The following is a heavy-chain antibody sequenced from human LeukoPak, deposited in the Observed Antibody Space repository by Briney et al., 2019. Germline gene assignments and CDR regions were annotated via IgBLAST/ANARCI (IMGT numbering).Heavy chain of an antibody. CDR1: AFTVTNNY. Sequence: GRSLRLSHPPAAFTVTNNYMSCVSHAPGKWLGSDSVIFSGGSTSSPASVKGRFTISRANSKNTLNLQINSLRAEDPPVYYWAGRWLTYPDAFDIWGQGTMVTV. D-gene: IGHD5-24*01. V-gene: IGHV3-66*01. J-gene: IGHJ3*02. CDR3: AGRWLTYPDAFDI. CDR2: IFSGGST.